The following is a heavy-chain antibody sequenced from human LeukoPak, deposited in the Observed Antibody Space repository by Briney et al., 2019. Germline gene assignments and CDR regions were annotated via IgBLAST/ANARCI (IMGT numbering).Heavy chain of an antibody. V-gene: IGHV3-23*01. J-gene: IGHJ4*02. CDR1: GFTFSSYA. Sequence: GGSLRLSCAASGFTFSSYAMSWVRQAPGKRLEWVSGISGSGGTTYYADSVKGRFTISRDNSKNTLYLQMNSLRAEDTAVYYCAKDRVVGATHFDYWGQGTLVTVSS. CDR2: ISGSGGTT. CDR3: AKDRVVGATHFDY. D-gene: IGHD1-26*01.